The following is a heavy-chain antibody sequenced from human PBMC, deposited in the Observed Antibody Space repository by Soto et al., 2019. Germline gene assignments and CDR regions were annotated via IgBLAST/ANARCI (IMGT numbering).Heavy chain of an antibody. CDR1: GFTFDDYA. J-gene: IGHJ4*02. CDR2: INWNSAVI. D-gene: IGHD3-22*01. V-gene: IGHV3-9*01. CDR3: AKDGLNYYDSSGYLGY. Sequence: SLRLSCVVSGFTFDDYAMHWVRQAPGGGLEWVSGINWNSAVIGYADSVKGRFTISRDNAKNSLYLQMNSLRAEDTALYYCAKDGLNYYDSSGYLGYWGQGTLVTVSS.